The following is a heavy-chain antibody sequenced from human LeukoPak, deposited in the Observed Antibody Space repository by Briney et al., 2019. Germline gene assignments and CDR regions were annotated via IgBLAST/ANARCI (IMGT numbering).Heavy chain of an antibody. J-gene: IGHJ6*02. CDR2: INADGSSA. CDR1: GFTLSNYW. CDR3: ARDYGRSRDYGMDV. D-gene: IGHD3-10*01. V-gene: IGHV3-74*01. Sequence: GGSLRLSCAASGFTLSNYWMHWVRQAPGKGLVWVSRINADGSSASYADSVKGRFTISRDNAKNTLYLQMNSLRAEDTAMYYCARDYGRSRDYGMDVWGQGTTVTVAS.